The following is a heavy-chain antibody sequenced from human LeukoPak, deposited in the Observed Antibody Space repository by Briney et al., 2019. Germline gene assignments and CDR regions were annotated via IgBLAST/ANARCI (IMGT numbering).Heavy chain of an antibody. D-gene: IGHD5/OR15-5a*01. CDR3: ARFPHTLRSGYYYGMDV. Sequence: SETLSLTCAVSGGSISSGGYSWSWIRQPPGKGLERIGYIYHSGSTYYNPSLKSRVTISVDRSKNQFSLKLSSVTAADTAVYYCARFPHTLRSGYYYGMDVWGQGTTVTVSS. CDR2: IYHSGST. J-gene: IGHJ6*02. CDR1: GGSISSGGYS. V-gene: IGHV4-30-2*01.